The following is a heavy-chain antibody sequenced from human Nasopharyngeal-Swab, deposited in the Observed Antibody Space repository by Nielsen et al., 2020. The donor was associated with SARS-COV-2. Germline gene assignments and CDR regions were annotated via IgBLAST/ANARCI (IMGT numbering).Heavy chain of an antibody. Sequence: GGSLRLSCAASGFTFSSYWMSWVRQAPGKGLEWVAHIKQSGSGQYYVDSVKGRFTISRDNAKNSLYLQMNSLRADDTAVYYCTRYCSTTSCPRGFDYWGQGTLVTVSS. CDR1: GFTFSSYW. D-gene: IGHD2-2*01. CDR2: IKQSGSGQ. V-gene: IGHV3-7*01. CDR3: TRYCSTTSCPRGFDY. J-gene: IGHJ4*02.